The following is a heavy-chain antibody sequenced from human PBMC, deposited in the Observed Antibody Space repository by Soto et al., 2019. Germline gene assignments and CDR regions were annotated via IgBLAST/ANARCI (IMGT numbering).Heavy chain of an antibody. D-gene: IGHD2-2*01. CDR2: INHSGST. CDR1: GGSFSGYY. Sequence: QVQLQQWGAGLLKPSETLSLTCAVYGGSFSGYYWSWIRQPPGKGLEWIGEINHSGSTNYNPSLKSRVTISVDTSKNQFSRKLSSVTAADTAVYYCARGPVPATDYFDYWGQGTLVTVSS. V-gene: IGHV4-34*01. CDR3: ARGPVPATDYFDY. J-gene: IGHJ4*02.